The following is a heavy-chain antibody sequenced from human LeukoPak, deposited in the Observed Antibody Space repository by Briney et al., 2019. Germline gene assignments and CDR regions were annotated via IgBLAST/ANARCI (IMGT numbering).Heavy chain of an antibody. D-gene: IGHD4-17*01. CDR3: AKVIPYGASWYFDY. Sequence: GGSLRLSCAASGFTFSSYAMSWVRQAPGKGLEWVSNISGRGGSTYYADSVKGRFTISRDNSKNTLHLQMNSLRAEDTAVYYCAKVIPYGASWYFDYWGQGTLVTVSS. CDR2: ISGRGGST. V-gene: IGHV3-23*01. CDR1: GFTFSSYA. J-gene: IGHJ4*02.